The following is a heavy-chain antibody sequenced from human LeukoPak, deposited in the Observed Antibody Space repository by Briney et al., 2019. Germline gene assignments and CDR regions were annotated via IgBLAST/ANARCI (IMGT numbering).Heavy chain of an antibody. CDR1: GFTFSSYS. Sequence: PGGSLRLSCAASGFTFSSYSMNWVRQAPGKGLGWVSSISSSSSYIYYADSVKGRFTISRDNAKNSLYLQMNSLRAEDTAVYYCARGVVVVTASWYFDLWGRGTLVTVSS. J-gene: IGHJ2*01. V-gene: IGHV3-21*01. CDR3: ARGVVVVTASWYFDL. D-gene: IGHD2-21*02. CDR2: ISSSSSYI.